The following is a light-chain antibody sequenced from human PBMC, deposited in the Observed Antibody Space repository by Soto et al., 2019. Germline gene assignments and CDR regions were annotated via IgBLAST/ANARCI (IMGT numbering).Light chain of an antibody. Sequence: QSVLTQPASVSGSPGQSITISCTGTSSDVGGYNYVSWYQQHPGKAPKLMIYEVSNRPSGVSNRFSGSKSGNTASLTISGLQAEDEAEYYCSSYTSTTAVVFGTGTKLTVL. CDR3: SSYTSTTAVV. J-gene: IGLJ1*01. CDR1: SSDVGGYNY. CDR2: EVS. V-gene: IGLV2-14*01.